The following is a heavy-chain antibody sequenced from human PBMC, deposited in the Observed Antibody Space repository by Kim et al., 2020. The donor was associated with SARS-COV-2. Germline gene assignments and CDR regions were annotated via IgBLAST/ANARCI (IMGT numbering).Heavy chain of an antibody. CDR1: GGSFSGYY. Sequence: SETLSLTCAVYGGSFSGYYWSWIRQPPGKGLEWIGEINHSGSTNYNPSLKSRVTISVDTSKNQFSLKLSSVTAADTAVYYCARVPRTEPSYYYGSRPRFDYWGQGTLVTVSS. D-gene: IGHD3-10*01. CDR2: INHSGST. V-gene: IGHV4-34*01. CDR3: ARVPRTEPSYYYGSRPRFDY. J-gene: IGHJ4*02.